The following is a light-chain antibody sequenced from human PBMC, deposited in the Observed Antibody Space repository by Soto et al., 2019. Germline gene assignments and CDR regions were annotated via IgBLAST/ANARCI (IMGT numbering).Light chain of an antibody. J-gene: IGKJ5*01. V-gene: IGKV3D-20*02. CDR3: QQRSNWPSIT. CDR1: QSVSNNY. CDR2: GAS. Sequence: EIVLTQSPGTLSLSPGERATLSCMASQSVSNNYLAWYQQEPGQAPRLLIYGASNRATGIPDRFSGSGSGTDFTLTIRGLEPEDAAVYYCQQRSNWPSITFGQGTRLEIK.